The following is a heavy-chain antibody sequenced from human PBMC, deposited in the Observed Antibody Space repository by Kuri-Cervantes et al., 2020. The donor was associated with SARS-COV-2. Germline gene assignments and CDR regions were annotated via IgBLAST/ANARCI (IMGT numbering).Heavy chain of an antibody. CDR2: MNPNSGGT. CDR3: ARDLMDCSSTSCYPRGMDV. D-gene: IGHD2-2*01. Sequence: ASVKVSCKASGHTFTSYDINWVRQATGQGLEWMGWMNPNSGGTNYAQKFQGWVTMTRDTSISTAYMELSRLRSDDTAVYYCARDLMDCSSTSCYPRGMDVWGQGTTVTVSS. CDR1: GHTFTSYD. V-gene: IGHV1-2*04. J-gene: IGHJ6*02.